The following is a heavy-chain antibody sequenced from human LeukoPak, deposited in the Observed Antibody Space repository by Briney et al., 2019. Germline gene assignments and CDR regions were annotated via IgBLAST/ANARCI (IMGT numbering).Heavy chain of an antibody. Sequence: PSETLSLTCAVYGGSFSGYYWSRIRQPPGKGLEWIGEINHSGSTNYNPSLKSRVTISIDTSKNQISLKLSSVTAADTAVYYCAAWQNRLFDYWGQGTLVTVSS. CDR2: INHSGST. V-gene: IGHV4-34*01. CDR1: GGSFSGYY. CDR3: AAWQNRLFDY. J-gene: IGHJ4*02. D-gene: IGHD2/OR15-2a*01.